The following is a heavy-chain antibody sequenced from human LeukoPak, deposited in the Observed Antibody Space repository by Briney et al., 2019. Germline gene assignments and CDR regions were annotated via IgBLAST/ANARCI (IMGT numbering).Heavy chain of an antibody. CDR3: ARLGNRDGYNYFLDY. D-gene: IGHD5-12*01. J-gene: IGHJ4*02. CDR2: IYYSGST. V-gene: IGHV4-31*03. Sequence: SETLSLTCTVSGGSISSGGYYWSWIRQHPGKGLEWIGYIYYSGSTYYNPSLKSRVTISVDTSKNQFSLKLSSVTAADTAVYYCARLGNRDGYNYFLDYWGQGILVTVSS. CDR1: GGSISSGGYY.